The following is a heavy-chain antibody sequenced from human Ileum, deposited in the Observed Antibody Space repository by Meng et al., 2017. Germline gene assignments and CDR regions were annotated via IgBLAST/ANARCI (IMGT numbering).Heavy chain of an antibody. CDR3: TRLYSAG. Sequence: VQLVESGGGLVQPGGSLKLSCAVSGFTFSDSAIHWVRQASGKGLEWVGHIRSKANNYATAYAASVKGRFTISRDESKNTAYLQMSSLKTEDTAVYYCTRLYSAGWGQGTLVTVSS. D-gene: IGHD6-13*01. V-gene: IGHV3-73*02. J-gene: IGHJ4*02. CDR2: IRSKANNYAT. CDR1: GFTFSDSA.